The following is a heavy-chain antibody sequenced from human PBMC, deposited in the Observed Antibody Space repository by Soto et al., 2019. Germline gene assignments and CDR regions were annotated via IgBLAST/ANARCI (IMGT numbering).Heavy chain of an antibody. CDR3: ARGAADTAMVDS. Sequence: LSLTCTVSGGSIRSYYWTWIRQPPGKGLEWLGYIFYGGSTFYNPSLKSRVTISIHTSKSQFSLQLTSVTAADTAVYYCARGAADTAMVDSWGQGTLVTVSS. CDR2: IFYGGST. J-gene: IGHJ4*02. V-gene: IGHV4-59*01. D-gene: IGHD5-18*01. CDR1: GGSIRSYY.